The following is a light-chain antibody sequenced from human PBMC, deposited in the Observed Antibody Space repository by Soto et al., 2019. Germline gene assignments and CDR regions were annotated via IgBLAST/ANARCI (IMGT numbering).Light chain of an antibody. CDR1: QSVINSY. CDR2: GAY. Sequence: EVVLTQSPGTLSLSSGERATLSCRASQSVINSYLAWYQQKPDQAPRLLLYGAYNRATGIPDRFSGSGSGTDLTLTISRLEPEDFAVYYCQQYGTAPWTFGQGTKVDIK. V-gene: IGKV3-20*01. J-gene: IGKJ1*01. CDR3: QQYGTAPWT.